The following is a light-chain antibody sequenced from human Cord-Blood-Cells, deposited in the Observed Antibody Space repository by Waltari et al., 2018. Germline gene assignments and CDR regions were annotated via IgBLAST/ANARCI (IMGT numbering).Light chain of an antibody. V-gene: IGKV1D-12*01. J-gene: IGKJ3*01. CDR2: AAS. CDR3: QQANSFPLT. Sequence: DIQMTQSPSLVSASVGARVTIDCRASQGITSWLASYQQKPGKAPKLLIYAASSLQSGVPSRFSGSGSGTDFTLTFSSLQPEDFATYYCQQANSFPLTFGPGTKVDIK. CDR1: QGITSW.